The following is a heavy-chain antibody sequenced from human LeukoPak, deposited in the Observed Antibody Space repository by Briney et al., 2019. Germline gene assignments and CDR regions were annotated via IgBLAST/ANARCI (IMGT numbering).Heavy chain of an antibody. V-gene: IGHV4-34*01. CDR1: GGSFSGYY. CDR2: INHSGST. Sequence: SETLSLTCAVYGGSFSGYYWSWIRQPPGKGLEWIGEINHSGSTNYNPSLKSRVTISVDTSKNQFSLKLSSVTAADTAVYYCARDLGLDAFDIWGQGTMVTVSS. J-gene: IGHJ3*02. CDR3: ARDLGLDAFDI.